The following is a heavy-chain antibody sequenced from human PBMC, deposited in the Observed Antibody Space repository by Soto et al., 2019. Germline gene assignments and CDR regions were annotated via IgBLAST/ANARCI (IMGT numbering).Heavy chain of an antibody. CDR1: GFTVSSNY. CDR3: ARGLRYDFWRNYSYYGKDV. V-gene: IGHV3-53*01. Sequence: GRSLRLSCAASGFTVSSNYMSWVRQAPGKGLEWVSVIYSGGSTYYADSVKGRFTISRDNSKNTLYLQMNSLRAEDTAVYYCARGLRYDFWRNYSYYGKDVWGQGNTVTVPP. D-gene: IGHD3-3*01. J-gene: IGHJ6*01. CDR2: IYSGGST.